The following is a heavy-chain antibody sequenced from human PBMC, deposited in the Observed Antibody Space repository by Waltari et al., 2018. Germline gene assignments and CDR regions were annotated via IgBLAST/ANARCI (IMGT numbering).Heavy chain of an antibody. D-gene: IGHD6-13*01. CDR1: GFTFSSYD. CDR2: ISGSGGST. V-gene: IGHV3-23*01. CDR3: AKVPRYSSSWYYFDY. J-gene: IGHJ4*02. Sequence: EVQLLESGGGLVQPGGYLRLSCAASGFTFSSYDMRWVRQAPGKGLEWVSAISGSGGSTYYADSVKGRFTISRDNSKNTLYLQMNSLRAEDTAVYYCAKVPRYSSSWYYFDYWGQGTLVTVSS.